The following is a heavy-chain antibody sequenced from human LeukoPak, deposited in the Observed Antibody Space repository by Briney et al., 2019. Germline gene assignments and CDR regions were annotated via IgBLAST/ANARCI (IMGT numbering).Heavy chain of an antibody. D-gene: IGHD3-22*01. CDR1: GGSVSSGSYY. CDR3: AREGGSRDSGYLRPYNFDY. Sequence: SETLSLTCTVSGGSVSSGSYYWSWIRQPQGRGLGWIGYIFSRGSTNYNPSLKSRVTISVDTSKNQFSLRLSSVTAADTAMYYCAREGGSRDSGYLRPYNFDYWGQGTLVTVSS. CDR2: IFSRGST. J-gene: IGHJ4*02. V-gene: IGHV4-61*01.